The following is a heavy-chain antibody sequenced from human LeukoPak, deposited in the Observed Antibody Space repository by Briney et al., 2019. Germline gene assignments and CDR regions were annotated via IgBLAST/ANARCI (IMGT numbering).Heavy chain of an antibody. J-gene: IGHJ4*02. D-gene: IGHD6-19*01. CDR3: ARAGGWYDY. CDR2: IYYSGST. Sequence: SETLSLTCTVSGGSISSSSYYWGWIRQPPGKGLEWIGSIYYSGSTYYNPSLKSRVTISVDTSKNQFSLKLSSVTAADTAVYYCARAGGWYDYWGQGTLVTVSS. CDR1: GGSISSSSYY. V-gene: IGHV4-39*07.